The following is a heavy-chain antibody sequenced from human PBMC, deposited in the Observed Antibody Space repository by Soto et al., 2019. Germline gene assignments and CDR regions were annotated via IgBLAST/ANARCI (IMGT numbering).Heavy chain of an antibody. V-gene: IGHV1-69*13. Sequence: SVKVSCKASGGTFSTYGINWVRLAPGQGLEWMGWIIPKFGTTKNAQKYQGRVTLTADESTNTAYMELKYLRSEDTAVYFCAREVDPYYGGNSLSLDYWGQGTLVTVSS. CDR3: AREVDPYYGGNSLSLDY. CDR1: GGTFSTYG. D-gene: IGHD4-17*01. J-gene: IGHJ4*02. CDR2: IIPKFGTT.